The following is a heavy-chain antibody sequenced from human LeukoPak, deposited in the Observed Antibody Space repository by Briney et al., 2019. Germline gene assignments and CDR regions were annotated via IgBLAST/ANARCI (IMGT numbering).Heavy chain of an antibody. J-gene: IGHJ4*02. Sequence: GGSLRLSCAASGFTFSNAWMNWVRQAPGKGLEWVGRVKSKIDGGAGTTDYAAPVKGRFTISRDDSKNTLYLQMNSLKTEDTAIYYCWSRYYGSGRDSSFDYWGQGTLVTVSS. D-gene: IGHD3-10*01. V-gene: IGHV3-15*07. CDR2: VKSKIDGGAGTT. CDR1: GFTFSNAW. CDR3: WSRYYGSGRDSSFDY.